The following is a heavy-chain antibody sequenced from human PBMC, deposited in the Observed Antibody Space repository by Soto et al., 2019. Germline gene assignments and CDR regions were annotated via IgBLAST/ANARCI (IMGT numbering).Heavy chain of an antibody. D-gene: IGHD4-17*01. CDR3: ARVDYGDYWFDP. V-gene: IGHV3-74*01. Sequence: EVQLVESGGGLVQPGGSLRLSCAASGFTFSSYWMHWVRQAPGKGLVWISRINSDGSTTSYADSVRGRVTISRDNAKNTLYLQMNSLRAEDTAVYYCARVDYGDYWFDPWGQGTLVTVSS. J-gene: IGHJ5*02. CDR1: GFTFSSYW. CDR2: INSDGSTT.